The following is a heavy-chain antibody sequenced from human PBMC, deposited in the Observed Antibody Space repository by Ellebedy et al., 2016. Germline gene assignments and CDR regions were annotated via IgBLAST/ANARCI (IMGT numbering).Heavy chain of an antibody. V-gene: IGHV4-4*02. J-gene: IGHJ3*02. CDR2: VYHSGST. CDR1: GASISSSNW. D-gene: IGHD5-24*01. Sequence: SETLSLTXAVSGASISSSNWWPWVRQSPGKGLEWIGEVYHSGSTTYNPSLKSRVAISVDRSKTQFSLKLSSVTAADTAVYYCARVRTEMATITLTLDSFDIWGQGTTVTVSS. CDR3: ARVRTEMATITLTLDSFDI.